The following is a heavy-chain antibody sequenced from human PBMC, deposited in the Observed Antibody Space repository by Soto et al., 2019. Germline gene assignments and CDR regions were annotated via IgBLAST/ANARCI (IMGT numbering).Heavy chain of an antibody. CDR3: ALYDSSGYYSSY. CDR1: GYTFTSYG. D-gene: IGHD3-22*01. CDR2: ISAYNGNT. V-gene: IGHV1-18*01. Sequence: ASVKVSCKASGYTFTSYGISWVRQAPGQGLEWMGWISAYNGNTNYAQKLQGRVTMTTDTSTSTAYMELRSLRSDDTAVYYCALYDSSGYYSSYWGQGTLVTVSS. J-gene: IGHJ4*02.